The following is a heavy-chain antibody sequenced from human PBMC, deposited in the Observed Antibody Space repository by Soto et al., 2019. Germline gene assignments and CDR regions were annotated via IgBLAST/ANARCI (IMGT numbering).Heavy chain of an antibody. CDR3: ATTAGAVAANYYYGMDV. Sequence: ASVKVSCKVSGYTLTELSMHWVRQAPGKGLEWMGGFDPEDGETIYAQKFQGRVTMTEDTSTDTAYMELSSLRSEDTAVYYCATTAGAVAANYYYGMDVGGKGPTVTV. V-gene: IGHV1-24*01. D-gene: IGHD6-19*01. CDR1: GYTLTELS. CDR2: FDPEDGET. J-gene: IGHJ6*04.